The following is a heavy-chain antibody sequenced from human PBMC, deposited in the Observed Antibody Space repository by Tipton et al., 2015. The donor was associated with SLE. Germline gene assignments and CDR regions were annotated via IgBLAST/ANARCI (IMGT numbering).Heavy chain of an antibody. V-gene: IGHV4-34*01. D-gene: IGHD4-23*01. J-gene: IGHJ4*02. CDR3: GRGRTDAWELVGY. CDR2: MDHSGIT. Sequence: TLSLTCKVSGGSIGPYYWNWIRQSPGKGLEWTGEMDHSGITNYNPALKSRVTISMDTSKIQFSLKLNSVTATDTAVYYCGRGRTDAWELVGYWGQGTLVTVSS. CDR1: GGSIGPYY.